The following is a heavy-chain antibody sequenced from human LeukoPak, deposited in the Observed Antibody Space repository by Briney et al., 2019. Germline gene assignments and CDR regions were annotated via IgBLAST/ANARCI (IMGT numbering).Heavy chain of an antibody. J-gene: IGHJ3*02. CDR1: GGSISSYY. V-gene: IGHV4-59*01. CDR3: ARERRELTGDAFDI. Sequence: SETLSLTCTVSGGSISSYYWSWIRQPPGKGLEWIGYIYYSGSTDYNPSLKGRVTISVDTSKNQFSLKLSSVTAADTAVYYCARERRELTGDAFDIWGQGTMVTVSS. D-gene: IGHD7-27*01. CDR2: IYYSGST.